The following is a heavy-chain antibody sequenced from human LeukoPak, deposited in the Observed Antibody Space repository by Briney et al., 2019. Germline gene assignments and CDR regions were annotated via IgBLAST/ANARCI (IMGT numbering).Heavy chain of an antibody. CDR2: IEWDDDK. J-gene: IGHJ4*02. CDR1: GFSLSTRGMC. V-gene: IGHV2-70*01. Sequence: SGPTLVNPTQTLTLTCTFSGFSLSTRGMCVGWIRQPPGKALEWLAHIEWDDDKYYSTSLKTRLTISKDTSKNQVVLIMTNMDPVDTATYYCARIRGYDYVWGSYRSYYFDYWGQGTLVTVSS. D-gene: IGHD3-16*02. CDR3: ARIRGYDYVWGSYRSYYFDY.